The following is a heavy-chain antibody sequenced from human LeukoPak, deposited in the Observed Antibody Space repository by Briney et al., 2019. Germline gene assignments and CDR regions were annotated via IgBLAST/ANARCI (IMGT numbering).Heavy chain of an antibody. V-gene: IGHV4-39*01. D-gene: IGHD2-2*01. CDR1: GGSISSSSYY. J-gene: IGHJ2*01. CDR3: ASPTYPRDIVVVPAAIIRYFDL. CDR2: IYYSGST. Sequence: SETLSLTCTVSGGSISSSSYYWGWIRQPPGKGLEWIGSIYYSGSTYYNPSLKSRVTISLDTSKNQFSLKLSSVTAADTAVYYCASPTYPRDIVVVPAAIIRYFDLWGRGTLVTVSS.